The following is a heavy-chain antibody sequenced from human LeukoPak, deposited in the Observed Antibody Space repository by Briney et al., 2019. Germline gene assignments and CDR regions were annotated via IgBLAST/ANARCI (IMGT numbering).Heavy chain of an antibody. CDR3: ARAPNDYWSGYSASFDY. Sequence: PGGSLRLSCAASGFSFSSYWMHWVRQAPGKGLAWVSRIDTDGKSTRYADSVKGRFTISRDNAKNTLYLQMNSLRAEDTAVYYCARAPNDYWSGYSASFDYWGQGSLVTVSS. V-gene: IGHV3-74*01. D-gene: IGHD3-3*01. J-gene: IGHJ4*02. CDR2: IDTDGKST. CDR1: GFSFSSYW.